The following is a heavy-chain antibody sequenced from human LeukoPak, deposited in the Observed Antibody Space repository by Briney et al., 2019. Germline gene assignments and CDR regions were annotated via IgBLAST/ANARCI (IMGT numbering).Heavy chain of an antibody. J-gene: IGHJ6*02. CDR1: GYTLTELS. CDR2: FDPEDGET. CDR3: ATDRRGSGYYFYGMDV. D-gene: IGHD3-22*01. Sequence: ASVTVSFTVSGYTLTELSMHWVRQAPGKGLEWMGGFDPEDGETIYAQKFQGRVTMTEDTSTDTAYMELSSLRSEDTAVYYCATDRRGSGYYFYGMDVWGQGTTVTVSS. V-gene: IGHV1-24*01.